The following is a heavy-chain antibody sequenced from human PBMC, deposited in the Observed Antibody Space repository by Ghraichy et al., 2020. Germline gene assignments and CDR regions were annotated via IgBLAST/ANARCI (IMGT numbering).Heavy chain of an antibody. CDR2: IWYDGSNK. CDR1: GFTFSSYG. V-gene: IGHV3-33*01. Sequence: GGSLRLSCAASGFTFSSYGMHWVRQAPGKGLEWVAVIWYDGSNKYYADSVKGRFTISRDNSKNTLYLQMNSLRAEDTAVYYCARTLDDSSGYSFDYWGQGTLVTVSS. D-gene: IGHD3-22*01. CDR3: ARTLDDSSGYSFDY. J-gene: IGHJ4*02.